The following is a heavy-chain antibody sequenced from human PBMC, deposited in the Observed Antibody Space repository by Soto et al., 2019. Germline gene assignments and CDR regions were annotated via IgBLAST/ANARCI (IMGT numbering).Heavy chain of an antibody. Sequence: SETLSLTCTVSGGSISAYYWTWIRQPPGQGLEWLGYIYYTGSTHYNPSLKSRGTMSVDTSKNQFSLKLTSVTAADTAVYYCARHATMVRGGVDLFDLWGQGTVVTVSS. V-gene: IGHV4-59*01. CDR1: GGSISAYY. J-gene: IGHJ3*01. D-gene: IGHD3-10*01. CDR3: ARHATMVRGGVDLFDL. CDR2: IYYTGST.